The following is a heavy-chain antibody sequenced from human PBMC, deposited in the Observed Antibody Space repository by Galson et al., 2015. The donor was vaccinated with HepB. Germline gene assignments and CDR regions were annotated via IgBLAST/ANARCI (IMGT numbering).Heavy chain of an antibody. Sequence: SLRLSCAVSGFPVTDNYMSWVRQAPGKGLEWLSVIYSGGTTNYADSVKGQFTVSRDNSKNTLYLQMNSLRADDTAVYYCAKDQDITVHGVILMPYGMDVWGQGTTVIVSS. V-gene: IGHV3-53*05. CDR2: IYSGGTT. D-gene: IGHD3-3*01. CDR1: GFPVTDNY. CDR3: AKDQDITVHGVILMPYGMDV. J-gene: IGHJ6*02.